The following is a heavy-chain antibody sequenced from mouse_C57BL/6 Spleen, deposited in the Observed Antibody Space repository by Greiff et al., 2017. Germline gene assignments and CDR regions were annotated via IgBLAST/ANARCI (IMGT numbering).Heavy chain of an antibody. D-gene: IGHD2-2*01. CDR3: TTMVTTKLPY. CDR2: IDPENGDT. V-gene: IGHV14-4*01. Sequence: VQLQQSGAELVRPGASVKLSCTASGFNIKDDYMHWVKQRPEQGLEWIGWIDPENGDTEYASKFQGKATITADTSSNTAYLQLSSLTSEDTAVYYCTTMVTTKLPYWGQGTLVTVSA. CDR1: GFNIKDDY. J-gene: IGHJ3*01.